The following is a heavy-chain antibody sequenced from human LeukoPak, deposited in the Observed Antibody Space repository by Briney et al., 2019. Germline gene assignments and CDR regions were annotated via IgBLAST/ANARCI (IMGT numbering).Heavy chain of an antibody. CDR2: IYYSGST. D-gene: IGHD1-1*01. Sequence: SETLSLTCTVPGGSISSYYWSWIRQPPGKGLEWIGYIYYSGSTNYNPSLKSRVTISVDTSKNQFSLKLSSVTAADTAVYYCAREVGTTGWFDPWGQGTLVTVSS. J-gene: IGHJ5*02. CDR3: AREVGTTGWFDP. V-gene: IGHV4-59*01. CDR1: GGSISSYY.